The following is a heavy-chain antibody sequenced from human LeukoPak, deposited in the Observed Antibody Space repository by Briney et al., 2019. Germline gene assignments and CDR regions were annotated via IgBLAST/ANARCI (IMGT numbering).Heavy chain of an antibody. D-gene: IGHD5-18*01. CDR2: VFYSGTT. CDR1: GDSITSYSTYY. CDR3: ARARGYSYASDY. J-gene: IGHJ4*02. V-gene: IGHV4-39*07. Sequence: SETLSLTCTVSGDSITSYSTYYWGWIRQPPGKGLEWIGSVFYSGTTYYNPSLKSRVTISLDMSKNQFSLKLSSVTAADTAVYYCARARGYSYASDYWGQGTLVTVSS.